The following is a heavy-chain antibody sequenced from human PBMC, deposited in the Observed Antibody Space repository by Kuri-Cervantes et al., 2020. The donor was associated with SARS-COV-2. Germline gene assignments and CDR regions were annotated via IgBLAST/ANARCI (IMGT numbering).Heavy chain of an antibody. V-gene: IGHV3-30*18. J-gene: IGHJ4*02. CDR2: ISYDGSNK. D-gene: IGHD3-9*01. Sequence: GGSLRLSCAASGFTFDDYAMHWVRQAPGKGLEWVAVISYDGSNKYYADSVKGRFTISRDNSKNTLYLQMNSLRAEDTAVYYCAKDASTGYILTGHVVDYWGQGTPVTVSS. CDR3: AKDASTGYILTGHVVDY. CDR1: GFTFDDYA.